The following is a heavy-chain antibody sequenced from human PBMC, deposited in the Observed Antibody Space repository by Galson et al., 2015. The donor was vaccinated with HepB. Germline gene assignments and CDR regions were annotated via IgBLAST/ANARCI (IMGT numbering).Heavy chain of an antibody. CDR1: GGTFSSYA. V-gene: IGHV1-18*01. CDR2: ISAYNGNT. CDR3: ARDSRYSSSLDY. J-gene: IGHJ4*02. D-gene: IGHD6-13*01. Sequence: SVKVSCKASGGTFSSYAISWVRQAPGQGLEWMGWISAYNGNTNYAQKLQGRVTMTTDTSTSTAYMELRSLRSDDTAVYYCARDSRYSSSLDYWGQGTLVTVSS.